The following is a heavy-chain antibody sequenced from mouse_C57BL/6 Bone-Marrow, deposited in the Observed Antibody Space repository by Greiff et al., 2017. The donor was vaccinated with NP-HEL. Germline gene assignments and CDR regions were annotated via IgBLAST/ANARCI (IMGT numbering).Heavy chain of an antibody. J-gene: IGHJ2*01. Sequence: QVQLQQPGAELVRPGSSVKLSCKASGYTFTSYWMHWVKQRPIQGLEWIGNIDPSDSETNYNQKFKDKATLTVDKSSSTAYMQLSSLTSEDSAVYDCARSGITTSRGYFDYWGQGTTLTVSS. CDR2: IDPSDSET. V-gene: IGHV1-52*01. D-gene: IGHD1-1*01. CDR1: GYTFTSYW. CDR3: ARSGITTSRGYFDY.